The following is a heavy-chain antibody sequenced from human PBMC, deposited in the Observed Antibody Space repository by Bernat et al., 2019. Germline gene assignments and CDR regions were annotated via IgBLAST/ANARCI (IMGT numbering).Heavy chain of an antibody. CDR3: AREVVRGVIGWFDP. Sequence: EVQLVESGGGLVQPGGSLRLSCAASGFTFSSYWMSWVRQAPGKGLEWVANIKQDGSEKYYVDYVKGRFTISRDNAKNSLYLQMNSLRAEDTAVYYCAREVVRGVIGWFDPWGQGTLVTVSS. J-gene: IGHJ5*02. V-gene: IGHV3-7*04. CDR2: IKQDGSEK. CDR1: GFTFSSYW. D-gene: IGHD3-10*01.